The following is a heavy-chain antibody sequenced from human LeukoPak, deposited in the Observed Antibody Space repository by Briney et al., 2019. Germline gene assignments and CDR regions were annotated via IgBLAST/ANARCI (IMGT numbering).Heavy chain of an antibody. CDR1: GYTFANYH. CDR2: INPDTGDK. V-gene: IGHV1-8*03. CDR3: ARTTSMTASGYDY. J-gene: IGHJ4*02. Sequence: ASVKVSCKASGYTFANYHINWVRQASGQGLEKMTWINPDTGDKGYARKFQDRVTITTDTSISTAYMELSSLSSEDTAVYFCARTTSMTASGYDYWGQGTLVTVSS. D-gene: IGHD2-21*02.